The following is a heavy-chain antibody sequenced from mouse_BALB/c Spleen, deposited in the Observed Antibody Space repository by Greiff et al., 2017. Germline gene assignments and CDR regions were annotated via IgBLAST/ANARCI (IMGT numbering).Heavy chain of an antibody. Sequence: VQLQQPGAELVKPGASVKLSCKASGYTFTSYWMHWVKQRPGQGLEWIGEINPSNGRTNYNEKFKSKATLTVDKSSSTAYMQLSSLTSEDSAVYYCARNDPAWFAYWGQGTLVTVSA. CDR2: INPSNGRT. J-gene: IGHJ3*01. CDR3: ARNDPAWFAY. CDR1: GYTFTSYW. V-gene: IGHV1S81*02. D-gene: IGHD2-3*01.